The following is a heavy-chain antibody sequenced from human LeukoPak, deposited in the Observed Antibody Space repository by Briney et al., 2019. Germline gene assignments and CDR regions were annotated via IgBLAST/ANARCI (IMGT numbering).Heavy chain of an antibody. CDR3: ARRAVSAGMYYFDF. D-gene: IGHD1-1*01. J-gene: IGHJ4*02. CDR1: GYSFTDYW. Sequence: GESLKISCKSSGYSFTDYWIGWVRQMPGKGLEWMGIIYPGDSDTRYSPSFQGQVTISADKSTSTAYLQWSSLKASDTAMYYCARRAVSAGMYYFDFWGQGTLVTVSS. V-gene: IGHV5-51*01. CDR2: IYPGDSDT.